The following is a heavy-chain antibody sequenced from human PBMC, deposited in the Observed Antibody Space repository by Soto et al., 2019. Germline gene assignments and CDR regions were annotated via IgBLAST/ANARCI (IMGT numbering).Heavy chain of an antibody. Sequence: GESLKISCTGFGYTFTTFWISWVRQMSGKGLEWMGWVDPRDSSVNYHPSFQGRVTISVDKSISTAYLQWGSLKASDTAMYYCARLCCSTSTCDSWFDPWGQGTLVTVSS. CDR2: VDPRDSSV. V-gene: IGHV5-10-1*01. CDR1: GYTFTTFW. CDR3: ARLCCSTSTCDSWFDP. D-gene: IGHD2-2*01. J-gene: IGHJ5*02.